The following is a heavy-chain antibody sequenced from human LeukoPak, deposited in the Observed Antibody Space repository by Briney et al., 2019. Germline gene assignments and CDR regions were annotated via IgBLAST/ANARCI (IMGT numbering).Heavy chain of an antibody. CDR3: ARSQVEQWLYYFDY. J-gene: IGHJ4*02. CDR2: IIPIFGTA. V-gene: IGHV1-69*13. Sequence: SVKVSCKASGYTFTSYAISWVRQAPGQGLEWMGGIIPIFGTANYAQKFQGRVTITADESTSTAYMELSSLRSEDTAVYYCARSQVEQWLYYFDYWGQGTLVTVSS. D-gene: IGHD6-19*01. CDR1: GYTFTSYA.